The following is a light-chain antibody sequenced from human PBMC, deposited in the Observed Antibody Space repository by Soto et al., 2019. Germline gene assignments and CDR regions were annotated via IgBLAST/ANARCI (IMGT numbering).Light chain of an antibody. CDR3: CSYANTNNWL. CDR2: EGF. J-gene: IGLJ2*01. V-gene: IGLV2-23*01. Sequence: QSALTQPASVSGSPGQSITIFCTGTSNDIGIDKLVSWYQQHPGRAPKLMIYEGFKRPSGVSDRFSGSKSGNTASLTISGPRAEDEADYYCCSYANTNNWLFGGGTKLTVL. CDR1: SNDIGIDKL.